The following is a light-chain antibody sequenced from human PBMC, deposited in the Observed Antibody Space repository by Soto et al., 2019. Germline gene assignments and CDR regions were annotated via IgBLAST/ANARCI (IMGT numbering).Light chain of an antibody. J-gene: IGKJ5*01. Sequence: EIVLTQSPGTLSLSPGERATLSCRASQSVSNNYLAWYQQKPGQAPRLLIYGASTRATGVPARFSGSGSWTEFTLTISSLQSEDFAVYYCEQYNTWPITFGQGTRREIK. CDR1: QSVSNN. CDR3: EQYNTWPIT. V-gene: IGKV3-15*01. CDR2: GAS.